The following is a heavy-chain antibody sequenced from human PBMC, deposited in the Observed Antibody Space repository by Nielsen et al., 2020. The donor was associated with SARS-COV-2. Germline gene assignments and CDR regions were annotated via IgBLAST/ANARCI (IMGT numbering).Heavy chain of an antibody. J-gene: IGHJ6*02. Sequence: ASVKVSCKASGYTFTSYAMHWVRQAPGQRLEWMGWINAGNGNTKYSQKFQGRVTITRDTSASTAYMELRSLRSDDTAVYYCARDSAHIAAAGNYYGMDVWGQGTTVTVSS. CDR3: ARDSAHIAAAGNYYGMDV. V-gene: IGHV1-3*01. CDR1: GYTFTSYA. CDR2: INAGNGNT. D-gene: IGHD6-13*01.